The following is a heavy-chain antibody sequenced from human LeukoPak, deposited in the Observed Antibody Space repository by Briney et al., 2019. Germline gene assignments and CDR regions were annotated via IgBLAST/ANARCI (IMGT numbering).Heavy chain of an antibody. V-gene: IGHV4-39*07. J-gene: IGHJ3*02. CDR1: GFSISSSSYY. D-gene: IGHD2-2*02. CDR2: IYYSGTT. Sequence: SETLSLTCTVSGFSISSSSYYWGCLRQPPGKGLECLGSIYYSGTTNFNPSLKSRATTSVNTSKNQFSLKLSSVTAADTAVYYCARGDCSSTSCDTEKWSLFDIWGQRTMVTVSS. CDR3: ARGDCSSTSCDTEKWSLFDI.